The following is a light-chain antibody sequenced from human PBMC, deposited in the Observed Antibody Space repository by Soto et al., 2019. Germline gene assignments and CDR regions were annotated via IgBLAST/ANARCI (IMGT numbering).Light chain of an antibody. CDR1: QSLLHSNGYSC. CDR3: MQALQSPVT. Sequence: DIVMSQSPLSLPVTPGETVSISCRSSQSLLHSNGYSCLDWYLQKPGQSPQLLIHLASTRASGVPDRFSGSGSGTDFTLKISRVEAEDVGVYYCMQALQSPVTLGGGTRVEIK. CDR2: LAS. J-gene: IGKJ4*01. V-gene: IGKV2-28*01.